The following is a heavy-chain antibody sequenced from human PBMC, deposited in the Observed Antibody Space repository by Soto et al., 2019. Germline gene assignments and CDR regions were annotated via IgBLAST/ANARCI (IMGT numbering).Heavy chain of an antibody. D-gene: IGHD2-15*01. J-gene: IGHJ5*02. CDR3: TTARYVSGGSCYPSSGCYVYWFDP. CDR1: GFTFSNAW. CDR2: IKSKTDGGTT. V-gene: IGHV3-15*01. Sequence: PGGSLRLSCAASGFTFSNAWMSWVRQAPGKGLEWVGRIKSKTDGGTTDYAAPVKGRFTISRDDSKNTLYLQMNSLKTEDTAVYYCTTARYVSGGSCYPSSGCYVYWFDPWGQGT.